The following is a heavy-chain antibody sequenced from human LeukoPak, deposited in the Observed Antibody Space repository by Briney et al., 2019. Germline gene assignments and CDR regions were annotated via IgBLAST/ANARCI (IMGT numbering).Heavy chain of an antibody. V-gene: IGHV3-23*01. J-gene: IGHJ3*02. CDR3: AKDGLGYYDGMRDAFDI. D-gene: IGHD3-22*01. Sequence: GGSLRLSCAASGFTFSSYAMSWVRQAPGKGLEWVSAISGSGGSTYYADSVKGRFTISRDNSKNTLYLQMNSLRAEGTAVYYCAKDGLGYYDGMRDAFDIWGQGTMVTVSS. CDR1: GFTFSSYA. CDR2: ISGSGGST.